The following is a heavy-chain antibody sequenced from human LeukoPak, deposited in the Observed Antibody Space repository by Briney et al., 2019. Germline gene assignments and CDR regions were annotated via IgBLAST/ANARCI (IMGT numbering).Heavy chain of an antibody. D-gene: IGHD1-26*01. Sequence: GGSLRLSCAASGFTFSSYEMNWVRQAPGKGLEWVSYISSSGSTIYYADSVKGRFTISRDNAKNSLYLQMCSLRADDTAVYYWAREAWGSYLRYFDYWGPGTLVTVSP. CDR1: GFTFSSYE. J-gene: IGHJ4*02. CDR2: ISSSGSTI. CDR3: AREAWGSYLRYFDY. V-gene: IGHV3-48*03.